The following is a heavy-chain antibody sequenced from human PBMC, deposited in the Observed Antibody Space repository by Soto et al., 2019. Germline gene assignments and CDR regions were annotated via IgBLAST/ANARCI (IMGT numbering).Heavy chain of an antibody. CDR1: GFTFSSYA. CDR2: ISGSGGST. J-gene: IGHJ6*02. Sequence: EVQLLESGGGLVQPGGSLRLSCAASGFTFSSYAMSWVRQAPGKGLEWVSAISGSGGSTYYADSVKGRFTISRDNSKNTLYLQMKSLRAEDTAVDYCAKERRYSSSSGGGYYEYGMDVWGQGTTVTVSS. D-gene: IGHD6-6*01. CDR3: AKERRYSSSSGGGYYEYGMDV. V-gene: IGHV3-23*01.